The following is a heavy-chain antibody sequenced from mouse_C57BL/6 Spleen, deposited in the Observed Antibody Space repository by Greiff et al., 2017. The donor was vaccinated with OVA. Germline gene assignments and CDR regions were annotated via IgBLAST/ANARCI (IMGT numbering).Heavy chain of an antibody. V-gene: IGHV1-50*01. D-gene: IGHD2-4*01. Sequence: QVQLQQPGAELVKPGASVKLSCKASGYTFPSYWMQWVKQRPGQGLEWIGEIDPSDSYTNYNQKFKGKATLTVDTSSSTAYMQLSSLTSEDSAVYYCARQGDYDSSWFAYWGQGTLVTVSA. CDR2: IDPSDSYT. CDR1: GYTFPSYW. J-gene: IGHJ3*01. CDR3: ARQGDYDSSWFAY.